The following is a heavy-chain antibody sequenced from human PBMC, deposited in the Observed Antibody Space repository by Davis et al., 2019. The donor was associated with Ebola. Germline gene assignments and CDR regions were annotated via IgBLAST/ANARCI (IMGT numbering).Heavy chain of an antibody. CDR2: ISESGLTI. Sequence: GESLKISCAASGFTFSSYSMNWVRQAPGKGLDWVAYISESGLTIYYSDSVKGRFTISRDDAKKSLHLEMNSLRAEDTAVYYCARGLYGMDVWGQGTMVTVSS. CDR1: GFTFSSYS. D-gene: IGHD3-22*01. J-gene: IGHJ6*02. V-gene: IGHV3-48*04. CDR3: ARGLYGMDV.